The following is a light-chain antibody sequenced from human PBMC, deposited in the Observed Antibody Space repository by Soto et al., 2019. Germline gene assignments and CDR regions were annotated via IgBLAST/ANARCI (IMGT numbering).Light chain of an antibody. Sequence: ENVFTPVSAPLSLSPGENATLSCRASQSVSSYLAWYQQKPGQAPRLLIYDASNRATGIPARFSRSGSGTDFTLTISSLEPEDFAVYYCQQRSNWPPITFGQGTRLEIK. V-gene: IGKV3-11*01. CDR2: DAS. CDR3: QQRSNWPPIT. J-gene: IGKJ5*01. CDR1: QSVSSY.